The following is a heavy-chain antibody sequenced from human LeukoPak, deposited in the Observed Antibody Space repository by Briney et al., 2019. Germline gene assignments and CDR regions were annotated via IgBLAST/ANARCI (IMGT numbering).Heavy chain of an antibody. CDR3: AKGAPKGSHRGLGITMLRGALRNYFDY. D-gene: IGHD3-10*01. CDR1: GFTFDDYA. J-gene: IGHJ4*02. CDR2: ISWNSGNI. Sequence: GGSLRLSCTASGFTFDDYAMHWVRQAPGKGLEWVSGISWNSGNIAYADSVKGRFTISRDNAKNSLYLQMNSLTTEDTALYYCAKGAPKGSHRGLGITMLRGALRNYFDYWGQGTLVTVSS. V-gene: IGHV3-9*01.